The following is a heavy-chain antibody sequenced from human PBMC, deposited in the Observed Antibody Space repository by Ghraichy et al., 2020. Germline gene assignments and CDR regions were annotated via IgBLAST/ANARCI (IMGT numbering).Heavy chain of an antibody. V-gene: IGHV4-4*09. J-gene: IGHJ4*02. Sequence: SETLSLTCTVSGGSISSYYWSWIRQPPGKGLEWIGYIYDSGSTDYNPSLKSRVTISLDTSKNHFSLQLSSVTAADTAVYYCARTKSGSYPDYWGQGTLVTVSS. CDR3: ARTKSGSYPDY. D-gene: IGHD1-26*01. CDR1: GGSISSYY. CDR2: IYDSGST.